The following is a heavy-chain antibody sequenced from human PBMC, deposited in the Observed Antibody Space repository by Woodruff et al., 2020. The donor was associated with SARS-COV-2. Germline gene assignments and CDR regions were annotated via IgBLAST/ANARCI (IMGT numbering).Heavy chain of an antibody. CDR2: INSDGSTT. J-gene: IGHJ2*01. V-gene: IGHV3-74*01. D-gene: IGHD4-17*01. Sequence: GLVWVSRINSDGSTTSYADSVRGRFTISRDNAKNTLYLQMNSLRADDTAVYYCVTTTVTTYWYFDLWGRGTLVTVSS. CDR3: VTTTVTTYWYFDL.